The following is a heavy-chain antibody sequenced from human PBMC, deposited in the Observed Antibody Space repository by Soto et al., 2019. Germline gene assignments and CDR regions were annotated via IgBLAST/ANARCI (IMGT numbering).Heavy chain of an antibody. CDR1: GFTFSSYA. Sequence: PGGSLRLSCAASGFTFSSYAMSWVRQALGKGLEWFSAISGSGGSTYYADSVKGRFTISRDNSKNTLSLQMNSLRAEDTAVYYCEKGDSSGWYRESYWGQGTLVTVSS. J-gene: IGHJ4*01. CDR2: ISGSGGST. D-gene: IGHD6-19*01. CDR3: EKGDSSGWYRESY. V-gene: IGHV3-23*01.